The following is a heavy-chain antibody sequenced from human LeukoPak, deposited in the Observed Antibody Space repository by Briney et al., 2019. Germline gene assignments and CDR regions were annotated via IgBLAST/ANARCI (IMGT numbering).Heavy chain of an antibody. Sequence: ASVKVSCKASGYTFTGYYMHWVRQAPGQGLEWMGWINPNSGGTNYAQKFQGRVTMTRDTSISTAYMELSSLRSEDTAVYYCARAAGTFHYYDIRWYFDYWGQGTLVTVSS. D-gene: IGHD3-22*01. CDR1: GYTFTGYY. CDR2: INPNSGGT. V-gene: IGHV1-2*02. CDR3: ARAAGTFHYYDIRWYFDY. J-gene: IGHJ4*02.